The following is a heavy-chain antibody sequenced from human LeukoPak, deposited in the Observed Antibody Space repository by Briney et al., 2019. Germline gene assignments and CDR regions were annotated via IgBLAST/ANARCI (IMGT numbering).Heavy chain of an antibody. CDR2: ISGSGGST. J-gene: IGHJ4*02. D-gene: IGHD3-22*01. V-gene: IGHV3-NL1*01. CDR3: AKEAMPTYYYDSSGYYPFDY. Sequence: GGSLRLSCAASGFTFSSYGMHWVRQAPGKGLEWVSAISGSGGSTYYADSVKGRFTISRDNSKNTLYLQMNSLRAEDTAVYYCAKEAMPTYYYDSSGYYPFDYWGQGTLVTVSS. CDR1: GFTFSSYG.